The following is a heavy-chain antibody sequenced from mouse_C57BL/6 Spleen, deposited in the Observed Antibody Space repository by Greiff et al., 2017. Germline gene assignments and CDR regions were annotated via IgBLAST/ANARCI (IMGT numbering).Heavy chain of an antibody. CDR1: GFNIKNTY. J-gene: IGHJ1*03. CDR3: APLYNSNYDWYVGG. V-gene: IGHV14-3*01. Sequence: VQLQQSVAELVRPGASVKLSCTASGFNIKNTYMHWVKQRPEQGLEWIGGIDPANGNTKYAPKFQGKATITADTSSNTAYLPLSSLTSEDTAIYYCAPLYNSNYDWYVGGWGTGTTVTVAT. CDR2: IDPANGNT. D-gene: IGHD2-5*01.